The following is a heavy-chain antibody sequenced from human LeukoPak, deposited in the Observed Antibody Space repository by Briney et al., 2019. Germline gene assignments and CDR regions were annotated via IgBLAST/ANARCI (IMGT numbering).Heavy chain of an antibody. CDR3: ARGWTYDTDAFDI. CDR2: ISSSGSTI. Sequence: PGGSLRLSCAASGFTFSDYYMSWLRQAPGKGLEWVSYISSSGSTIYYADSVKGRFTISRDNAKNSLYLQMNSLRAEDTAVYYCARGWTYDTDAFDIWGQGTMVTVSS. V-gene: IGHV3-11*01. D-gene: IGHD3-16*01. CDR1: GFTFSDYY. J-gene: IGHJ3*02.